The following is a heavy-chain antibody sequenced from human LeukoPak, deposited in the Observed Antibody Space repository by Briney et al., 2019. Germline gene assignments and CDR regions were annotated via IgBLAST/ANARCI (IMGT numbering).Heavy chain of an antibody. CDR3: ARDPYSSGWYASFDP. Sequence: SSETLSLTCTVSGGSISSSSYYWGWIRQPPGKGLEWIGYIYYSGSTSYNPSLKSRVTISVDTSKNRFSLKLRSVTAADTAVYYCARDPYSSGWYASFDPWGQGTLVTVSS. J-gene: IGHJ5*02. D-gene: IGHD6-19*01. CDR2: IYYSGST. CDR1: GGSISSSSYY. V-gene: IGHV4-61*01.